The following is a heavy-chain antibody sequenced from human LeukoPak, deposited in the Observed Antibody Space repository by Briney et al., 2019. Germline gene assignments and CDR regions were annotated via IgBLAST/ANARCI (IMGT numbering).Heavy chain of an antibody. D-gene: IGHD2-2*01. CDR1: GFTFSSYG. CDR3: AKAAGERYCSSTSCYGREDY. Sequence: GGSLRLSCAASGFTFSSYGMHWVRQAPGKGLEWVAVIWYDGSNKYYADSVKGRFTISRDNSKNTLYLQMNSLRAEDTAVYYCAKAAGERYCSSTSCYGREDYWGQGTLVTVSS. V-gene: IGHV3-33*06. J-gene: IGHJ4*02. CDR2: IWYDGSNK.